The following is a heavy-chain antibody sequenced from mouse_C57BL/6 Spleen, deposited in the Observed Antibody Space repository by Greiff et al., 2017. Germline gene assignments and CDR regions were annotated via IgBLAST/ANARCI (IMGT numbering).Heavy chain of an antibody. CDR1: GYAFSSYW. CDR3: ARSPVVARVYFDV. V-gene: IGHV1-80*01. J-gene: IGHJ1*03. Sequence: QVQLQQSGAELVKPGASVKISCKASGYAFSSYWMNWVKQRPGKGLEWIGQIYPGDGDTNYNGKFKGKATLTADKSSSTAYMQLSSLTSEDSAVYFCARSPVVARVYFDVWGTGTTVTVSS. D-gene: IGHD1-1*01. CDR2: IYPGDGDT.